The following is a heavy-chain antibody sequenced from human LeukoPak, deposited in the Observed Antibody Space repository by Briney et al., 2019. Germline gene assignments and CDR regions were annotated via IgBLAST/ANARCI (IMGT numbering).Heavy chain of an antibody. J-gene: IGHJ4*02. Sequence: SQTLSLTCTVSGGSIRSGDYYWSWIRQPPGKGLEWIGYIYYSGSTYYNPSLKSRVTISVDTSKNQFSLKLSSVTAADTAVYYCARESIADRDSDYWGQGTLVTVSS. CDR1: GGSIRSGDYY. V-gene: IGHV4-30-4*01. CDR2: IYYSGST. D-gene: IGHD6-6*01. CDR3: ARESIADRDSDY.